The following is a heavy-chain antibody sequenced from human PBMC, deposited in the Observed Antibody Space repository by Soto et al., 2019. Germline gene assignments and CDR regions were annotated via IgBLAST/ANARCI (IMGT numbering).Heavy chain of an antibody. D-gene: IGHD6-19*01. CDR1: GFTFSSYA. CDR3: AKDQRAYSSGWIGFDY. CDR2: ISGSGGST. V-gene: IGHV3-23*01. J-gene: IGHJ4*02. Sequence: EVQLLEFGGGLVQRGGSLRLSCAASGFTFSSYAMSWARQAPGKGVEWVSAISGSGGSTYYADPVKGRFTISRDNSKNTLYPQMNSLRADDTAVYYCAKDQRAYSSGWIGFDYWGQGTLVTASS.